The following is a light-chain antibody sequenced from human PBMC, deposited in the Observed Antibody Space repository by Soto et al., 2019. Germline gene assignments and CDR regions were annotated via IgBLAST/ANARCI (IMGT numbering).Light chain of an antibody. CDR3: ASSTTTTPYV. CDR2: DVI. Sequence: QSALTQPASVSGSPGQSITISCTGTRDDIGTSDFVSWYQQHPGKAPKLILYDVIYRPSGVSNRFSGSKSDNTASLTISGLQAEDEADYYCASSTTTTPYVLGTGTKVTVL. J-gene: IGLJ1*01. V-gene: IGLV2-14*01. CDR1: RDDIGTSDF.